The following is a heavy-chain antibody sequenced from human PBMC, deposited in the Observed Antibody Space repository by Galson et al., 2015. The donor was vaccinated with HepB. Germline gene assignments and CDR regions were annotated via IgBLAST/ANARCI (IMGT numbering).Heavy chain of an antibody. Sequence: SLRLSCAASGFTFSSYSMNWVRQAPGKGLEWVSSISSSSSYIYYADSVKGRFTISRDNAKNSLYLQMNSLRAEDTAVYYCARIDGFGELLPFDYWGQGTLVTVSS. CDR2: ISSSSSYI. J-gene: IGHJ4*02. V-gene: IGHV3-21*01. D-gene: IGHD3-10*01. CDR1: GFTFSSYS. CDR3: ARIDGFGELLPFDY.